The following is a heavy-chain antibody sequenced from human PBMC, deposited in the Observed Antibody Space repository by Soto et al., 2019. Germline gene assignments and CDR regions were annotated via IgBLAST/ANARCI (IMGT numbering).Heavy chain of an antibody. CDR1: GTSISNYY. D-gene: IGHD3-10*01. Sequence: ETLSLTCTVSGTSISNYYWNWIRQSPGKRLEWIGYIYYIGNSKYNPSLEGRVTISLDTSKSQFSLKLTSVTAADTAVYYCARRRFGELSDFDYWGQGALVTAPQ. CDR2: IYYIGNS. CDR3: ARRRFGELSDFDY. V-gene: IGHV4-59*08. J-gene: IGHJ4*02.